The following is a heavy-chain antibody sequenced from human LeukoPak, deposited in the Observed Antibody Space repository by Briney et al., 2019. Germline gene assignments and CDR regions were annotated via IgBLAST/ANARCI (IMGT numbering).Heavy chain of an antibody. V-gene: IGHV4-39*07. D-gene: IGHD4-17*01. CDR1: GGSISSSSYY. J-gene: IGHJ3*02. CDR3: ASYGENAFDI. Sequence: PSETLSLTCTVSGGSISSSSYYWGWIRQPPGKGLEWIGSIYYSGSTYYNPSLKSRVTISVDTSKNQFSLKLSSVTAADTAVYYCASYGENAFDIWGQGIMVTVSS. CDR2: IYYSGST.